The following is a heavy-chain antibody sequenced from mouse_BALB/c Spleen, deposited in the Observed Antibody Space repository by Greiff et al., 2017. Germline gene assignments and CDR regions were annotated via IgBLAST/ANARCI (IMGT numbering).Heavy chain of an antibody. CDR2: ISSGGST. D-gene: IGHD2-14*01. J-gene: IGHJ4*01. CDR1: GFTFSSYA. Sequence: EVQRVESGGGLVKPGGSLKLSCAASGFTFSSYAMSWVRQTPEKRLEWVASISSGGSTYYPDSVKGRFTISRDNARNILYLQMSSLRSEDTAMYYCARGGVRREGYAMDYWGQGTSVTVSS. V-gene: IGHV5-6-5*01. CDR3: ARGGVRREGYAMDY.